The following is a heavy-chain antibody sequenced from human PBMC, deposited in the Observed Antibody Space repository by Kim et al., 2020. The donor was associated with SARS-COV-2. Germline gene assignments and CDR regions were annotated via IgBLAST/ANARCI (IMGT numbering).Heavy chain of an antibody. V-gene: IGHV3-7*03. J-gene: IGHJ3*01. CDR3: AKDANSHDV. CDR1: GFTFSSYW. Sequence: GGSLRLSCAASGFTFSSYWMNWVRQAPGSGLEWVANIKPDGSEKFYVDSVKGRFTISRDNAKNSLYLQMNSLRAEDTAVYYCAKDANSHDVLGQGTMVTV. CDR2: IKPDGSEK.